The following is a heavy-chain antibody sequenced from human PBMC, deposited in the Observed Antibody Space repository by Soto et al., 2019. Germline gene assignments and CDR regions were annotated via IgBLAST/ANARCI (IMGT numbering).Heavy chain of an antibody. D-gene: IGHD3-22*01. CDR3: ARDLIVPGSYYYGMDV. CDR2: IIPIFGTA. CDR1: GGTFSSYA. J-gene: IGHJ6*02. Sequence: QVQLVQSGAEVKKPGSSVKVSCKASGGTFSSYAISWVRQAPGQGLEWMGGIIPIFGTANYAQKFQGRVTITADDSTSKASMELSSLRSEDTAVYYCARDLIVPGSYYYGMDVWGQGTTVIVSS. V-gene: IGHV1-69*12.